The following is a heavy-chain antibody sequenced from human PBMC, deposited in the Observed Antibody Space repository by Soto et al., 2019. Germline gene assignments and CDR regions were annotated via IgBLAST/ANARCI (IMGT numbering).Heavy chain of an antibody. CDR1: GYTLTSYD. D-gene: IGHD6-19*01. CDR2: MNPNNGNT. V-gene: IGHV1-18*01. CDR3: ARQQWQAFDI. Sequence: ASVKVSCKASGYTLTSYDINWVRQATGQGLEWMGWMNPNNGNTSYAQKLQGRVTMTTDTSTSTAYMELRSLRSDDKAVYYCARQQWQAFDIWGQGTMVTVSS. J-gene: IGHJ3*02.